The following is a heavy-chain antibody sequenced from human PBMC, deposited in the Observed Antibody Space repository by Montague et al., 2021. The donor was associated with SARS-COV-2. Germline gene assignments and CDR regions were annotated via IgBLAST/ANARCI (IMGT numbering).Heavy chain of an antibody. CDR1: GDSVSSNSVA. D-gene: IGHD6-19*01. J-gene: IGHJ4*02. V-gene: IGHV6-1*01. CDR3: VRYSGWFYFDS. CDR2: SYYRSKWYS. Sequence: CAISGDSVSSNSVAWSWIRQSPEIDPERLGRSYYRSKWYSDYAPSLRGRLTVNPDASKNEFSLELNYVSPEDAAIYYCVRYSGWFYFDSWGQGTLVTVSS.